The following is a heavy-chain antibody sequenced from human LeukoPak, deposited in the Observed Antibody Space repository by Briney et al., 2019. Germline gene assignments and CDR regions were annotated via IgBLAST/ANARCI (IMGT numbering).Heavy chain of an antibody. J-gene: IGHJ4*02. CDR2: ISSSSSYI. V-gene: IGHV3-21*01. Sequence: GGSLRLSCAASGFTFSSYSMNWVRLAPGKGLEWVSSISSSSSYIYYADSVKGRFTISRDNAKNSLYLQMNSLRAEDTAVYYCARLSIAVAGLDYWGQGTLVTVSS. CDR3: ARLSIAVAGLDY. D-gene: IGHD6-19*01. CDR1: GFTFSSYS.